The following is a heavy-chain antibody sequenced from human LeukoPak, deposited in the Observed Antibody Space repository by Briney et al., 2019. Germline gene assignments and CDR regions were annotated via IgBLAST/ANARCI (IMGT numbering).Heavy chain of an antibody. CDR1: GFTFSSYD. V-gene: IGHV3-13*01. D-gene: IGHD1-26*01. CDR2: IGIGGAT. Sequence: GGSLRLSCAASGFTFSSYDMHGVGQGTGKGLNWVSAIGIGGATYYAGSVKGRFTISRENAKNSLHLQMNSLGPGDTAMYYCARERGSGSYGVEAFDIWGQGTMVIVSS. CDR3: ARERGSGSYGVEAFDI. J-gene: IGHJ3*02.